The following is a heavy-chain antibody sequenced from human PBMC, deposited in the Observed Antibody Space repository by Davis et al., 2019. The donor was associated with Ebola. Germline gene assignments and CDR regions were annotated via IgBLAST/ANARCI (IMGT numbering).Heavy chain of an antibody. CDR2: IIPIFGTA. Sequence: SVKVSCKASGGTFSSYAISWVRQAPGQGLEWMGGIIPIFGTANYAQKFQGRVMITADESTSTAYMELSSLRSEDTAVYYCARNIAAADPGWFDPWGQGTLVTVSS. CDR3: ARNIAAADPGWFDP. V-gene: IGHV1-69*13. J-gene: IGHJ5*02. D-gene: IGHD6-13*01. CDR1: GGTFSSYA.